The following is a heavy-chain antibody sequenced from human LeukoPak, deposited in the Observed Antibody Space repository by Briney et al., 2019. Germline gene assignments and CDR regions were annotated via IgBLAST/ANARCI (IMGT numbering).Heavy chain of an antibody. Sequence: GGSLRLSCAASGFTFSSYSMNWVRQAPGMGLEWVSSISSSSSYIYYADSVKGRFTISRDNAKNSLYLQMNSLRAEDTAVYYCARDGLGARYCSSTSCPIGYWGQGTLVTVSS. CDR1: GFTFSSYS. V-gene: IGHV3-21*01. CDR3: ARDGLGARYCSSTSCPIGY. D-gene: IGHD2-2*01. J-gene: IGHJ4*02. CDR2: ISSSSSYI.